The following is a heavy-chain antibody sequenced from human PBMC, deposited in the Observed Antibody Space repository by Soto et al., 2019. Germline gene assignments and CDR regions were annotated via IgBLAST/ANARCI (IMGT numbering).Heavy chain of an antibody. CDR1: GFTFSSYA. D-gene: IGHD6-13*01. Sequence: GGSLRLSCAASGFTFSSYAMSWVRQAPGKGLEWVSAISGSGGSTYYADSVKGRFTISRDNSKNTLYLQMNSLRAEDTAVYYCAKDLELSSWPYYFDYWGQGTLVTVSS. V-gene: IGHV3-23*01. CDR3: AKDLELSSWPYYFDY. J-gene: IGHJ4*02. CDR2: ISGSGGST.